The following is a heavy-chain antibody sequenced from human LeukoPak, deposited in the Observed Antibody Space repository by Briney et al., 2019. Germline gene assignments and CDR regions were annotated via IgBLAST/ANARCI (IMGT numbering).Heavy chain of an antibody. D-gene: IGHD4-17*01. CDR1: GFTFSNYA. Sequence: GGSLRLSCAASGFTFSNYAMNWVRQAPGKGLEWVSSINGGGGSTYYADSVKGRFTISRDNSKNTLYLQMNSLRAEDTAVYYCARVVDHDYGDYYLDYWGQGTVVTVSS. CDR3: ARVVDHDYGDYYLDY. V-gene: IGHV3-23*01. CDR2: INGGGGST. J-gene: IGHJ4*02.